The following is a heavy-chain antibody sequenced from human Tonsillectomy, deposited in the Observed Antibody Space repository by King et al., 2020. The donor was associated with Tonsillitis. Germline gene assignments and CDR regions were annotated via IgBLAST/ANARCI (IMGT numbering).Heavy chain of an antibody. CDR2: ISWNSGNI. CDR1: GFTFDDYA. D-gene: IGHD6-13*01. V-gene: IGHV3-9*01. Sequence: VQLVESGGGLVQPGRSLRLSCAASGFTFDDYAMFWVRQAPGKGLEWVSGISWNSGNIGYADSVKGRFTISRDNAKNSLYLQMNSLRGEDTALYYCAKAAPRYSSSWYPGGDYGGQGTRVTVS. CDR3: AKAAPRYSSSWYPGGDY. J-gene: IGHJ4*02.